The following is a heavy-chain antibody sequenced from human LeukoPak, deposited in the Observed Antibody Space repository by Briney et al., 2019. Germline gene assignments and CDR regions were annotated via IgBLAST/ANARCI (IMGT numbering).Heavy chain of an antibody. J-gene: IGHJ6*03. Sequence: GGSLRLSCAASGFTVSSNYMSWVRQAPGKGLEWVSVIYSGGSTYYADSVKGRFTISRDNSKNTLYLQMNSLRAEDTAVYYCARDMGSGWRRGYYYYMDVWGKGTTVTISS. V-gene: IGHV3-66*01. CDR1: GFTVSSNY. CDR2: IYSGGST. D-gene: IGHD6-19*01. CDR3: ARDMGSGWRRGYYYYMDV.